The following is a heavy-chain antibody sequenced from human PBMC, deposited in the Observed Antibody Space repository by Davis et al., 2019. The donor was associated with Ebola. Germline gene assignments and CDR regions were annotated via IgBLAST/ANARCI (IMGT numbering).Heavy chain of an antibody. D-gene: IGHD3-22*01. V-gene: IGHV4-4*07. J-gene: IGHJ3*02. CDR3: ARGDDSTERFAFDI. CDR1: GGSISGYY. Sequence: SETLSLTCTVSGGSISGYYWNWIRQPAGKGLEWIGRIYTSGITKYNPSLKSRVTMSVDTSKNLFSLKVSSVTAADTAVYYCARGDDSTERFAFDIWGQGTMVTVSP. CDR2: IYTSGIT.